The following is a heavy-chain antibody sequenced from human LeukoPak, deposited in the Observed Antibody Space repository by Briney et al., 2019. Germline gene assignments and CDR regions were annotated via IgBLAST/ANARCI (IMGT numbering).Heavy chain of an antibody. CDR1: GYTFTNYD. J-gene: IGHJ4*02. CDR3: ARGKGKSVNY. Sequence: RASVKVSCKASGYTFTNYDINWVRQATGQGLEWMGWMNPNSGSTGYAQKFQGRVSMTRNTSINTAYMELSSLRFEDTAVYYCARGKGKSVNYWGQGTLVTVSS. CDR2: MNPNSGST. D-gene: IGHD3-10*01. V-gene: IGHV1-8*01.